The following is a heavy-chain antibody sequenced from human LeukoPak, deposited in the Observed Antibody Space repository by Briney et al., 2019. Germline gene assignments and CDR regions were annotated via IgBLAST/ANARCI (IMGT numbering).Heavy chain of an antibody. J-gene: IGHJ4*02. D-gene: IGHD5-18*01. V-gene: IGHV3-33*01. CDR3: ARDKGNTAMTEGFDY. CDR1: GFTFSSYG. Sequence: GGSLRLSCAASGFTFSSYGMHWVRQAPGKGLEWVAVIWYDGSNKYYADSVKGRFTISRDNSKNTLYLQMNSLRAEDTAVYYCARDKGNTAMTEGFDYWGQRTLVTVSS. CDR2: IWYDGSNK.